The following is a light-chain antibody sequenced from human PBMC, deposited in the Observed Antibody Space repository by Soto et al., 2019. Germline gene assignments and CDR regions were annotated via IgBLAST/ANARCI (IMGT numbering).Light chain of an antibody. V-gene: IGKV3-20*01. CDR3: QQYDGSMYT. Sequence: ETVLTQSPGTLSLSPGERATLSCRASQSVSSSYLAWYQQKPGQAPRLLIYGASSRATGIPDRFSGSGSGTDFTLTISRLEPEDFAVYYCQQYDGSMYTFGQGTKL. CDR2: GAS. CDR1: QSVSSSY. J-gene: IGKJ2*01.